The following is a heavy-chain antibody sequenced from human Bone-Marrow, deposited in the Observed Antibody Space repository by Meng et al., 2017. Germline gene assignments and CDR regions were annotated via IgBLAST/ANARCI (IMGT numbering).Heavy chain of an antibody. V-gene: IGHV3-33*01. J-gene: IGHJ4*02. CDR2: IWYDGSNK. Sequence: GESLKISCAASGFTFSSYGMHWVRQAPGKGLEWVAVIWYDGSNKYYADSVKGRFTISRDNSKNTLYLQMNSLRAEDTAVYYCARDGGSGSYPEYWGQGTLVTVSS. CDR3: ARDGGSGSYPEY. CDR1: GFTFSSYG. D-gene: IGHD1-26*01.